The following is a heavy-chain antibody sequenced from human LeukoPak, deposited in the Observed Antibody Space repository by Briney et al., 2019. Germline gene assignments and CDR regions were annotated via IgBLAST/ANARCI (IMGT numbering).Heavy chain of an antibody. Sequence: SETLSLTCAVSGGSISSGGYSWSWIRQPPGKGLEWIGYIYHCGSTYYNPSLKSRVTISVDRSKNQFSLKLSSVTAADTAVYYCARGGYSFQWGYWGQGTLVTVSS. V-gene: IGHV4-30-2*01. CDR2: IYHCGST. CDR3: ARGGYSFQWGY. J-gene: IGHJ4*02. CDR1: GGSISSGGYS. D-gene: IGHD5-18*01.